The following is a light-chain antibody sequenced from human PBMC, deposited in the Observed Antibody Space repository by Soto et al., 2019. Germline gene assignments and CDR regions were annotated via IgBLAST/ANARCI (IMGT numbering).Light chain of an antibody. J-gene: IGLJ1*01. CDR2: DVT. Sequence: QSALTQPASVSGSPGQSITISCTGTSSDVGGYNYVSWYQHHPGKAPKLIIYDVTNRPSGVSNPFSGCKSGNTASLTISGLQPEDKADYYCSSYTTSNTRQIVFGIGTKLTVL. CDR3: SSYTTSNTRQIV. V-gene: IGLV2-14*03. CDR1: SSDVGGYNY.